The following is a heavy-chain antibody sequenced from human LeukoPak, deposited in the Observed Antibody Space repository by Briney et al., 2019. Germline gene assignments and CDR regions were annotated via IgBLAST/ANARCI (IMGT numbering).Heavy chain of an antibody. J-gene: IGHJ3*02. D-gene: IGHD4-17*01. CDR3: ARVMTMTTLAFDI. V-gene: IGHV1-69*05. Sequence: SVKVSCKASGYTFTSYDINWVRQAPGQGLEWMGGIIPIFGTANYAQKFQGRVTITTDESTSTAYMELSSLRSEDTAVYYCARVMTMTTLAFDIWGQGTMVTVSS. CDR2: IIPIFGTA. CDR1: GYTFTSYD.